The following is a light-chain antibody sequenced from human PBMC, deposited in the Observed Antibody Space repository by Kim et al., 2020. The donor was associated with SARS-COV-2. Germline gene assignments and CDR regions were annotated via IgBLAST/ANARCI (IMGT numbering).Light chain of an antibody. Sequence: SHELTQPPSVSVAPGKTASMTCVGDNIGSKSVHWYQQKPGQAPVVVISYDSDRPSGLPERFSGTNSGSTATLTIFRVEAGVEAAYYCQVCVIGTVLRV. CDR1: NIGSKS. CDR2: YDS. V-gene: IGLV3-21*01. CDR3: QVCVIGTVLRV. J-gene: IGLJ3*02.